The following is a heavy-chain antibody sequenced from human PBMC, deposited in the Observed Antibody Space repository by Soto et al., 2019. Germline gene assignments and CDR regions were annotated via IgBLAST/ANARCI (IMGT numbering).Heavy chain of an antibody. Sequence: QITLKESGPTLVKPTQTLTLTCTFSGFSLSTSGVGVGWIRQPPGKALEWLALIYWDDDKRYSPSLKSRLTITKDTSKNQVVLTMTNMDPVDTATYDCAHSRDYDRSGYYPFGYWGQGTLVTVSS. D-gene: IGHD3-22*01. CDR3: AHSRDYDRSGYYPFGY. V-gene: IGHV2-5*02. CDR2: IYWDDDK. J-gene: IGHJ4*02. CDR1: GFSLSTSGVG.